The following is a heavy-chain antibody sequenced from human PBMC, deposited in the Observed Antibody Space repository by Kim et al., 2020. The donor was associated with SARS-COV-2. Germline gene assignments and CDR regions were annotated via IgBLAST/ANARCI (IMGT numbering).Heavy chain of an antibody. Sequence: AQKCQGRVTMTRNTSISTAYMELSSLRSEDTAVYYCARGRTMDWNDSIGYWGQGTLVTVSS. CDR3: ARGRTMDWNDSIGY. J-gene: IGHJ4*02. D-gene: IGHD1-1*01. V-gene: IGHV1-8*01.